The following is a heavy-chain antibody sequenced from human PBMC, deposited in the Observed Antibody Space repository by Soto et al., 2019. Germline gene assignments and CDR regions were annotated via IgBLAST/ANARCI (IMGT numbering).Heavy chain of an antibody. D-gene: IGHD3-16*01. CDR2: TSYDGSNK. V-gene: IGHV3-30*04. CDR1: GFTFRRYV. J-gene: IGHJ4*02. CDR3: ARWRTTGGVDV. Sequence: QVQLVEAGGGVVQPGTSLRLSCVGSGFTFRRYVIHCVRQAPGEGLEWVALTSYDGSNKYYDDSVEGRFTISRDNSRKPVVLKMGSLVLEDTALYYGARWRTTGGVDVWGQGTLVSVSS.